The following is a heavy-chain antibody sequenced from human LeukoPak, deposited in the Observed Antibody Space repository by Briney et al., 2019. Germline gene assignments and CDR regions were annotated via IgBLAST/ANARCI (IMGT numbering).Heavy chain of an antibody. CDR1: GGSISSGGYY. J-gene: IGHJ4*02. V-gene: IGHV4-30-2*01. Sequence: SQTLSLTCTVSGGSISSGGYYWSWIRQPPGKGLEWIGYIYHSGSTYYNPSLKSRVTISVDRSKNQFSLKLSSVTAADTAVYYCARGRGVWGSQGPFGYWGQGTLVTVSS. CDR2: IYHSGST. D-gene: IGHD3-16*01. CDR3: ARGRGVWGSQGPFGY.